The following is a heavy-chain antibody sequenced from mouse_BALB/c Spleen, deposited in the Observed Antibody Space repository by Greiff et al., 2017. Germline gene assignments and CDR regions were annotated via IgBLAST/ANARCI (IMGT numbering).Heavy chain of an antibody. Sequence: VKLVESGPGLVAPSQSLSITCTVSGFSLTSYGVHWVRQPPGKGLEWLGVIWAGGSTNYNSALMSRLSISKDNSKSQVFLKMNSLQTDDTAMYYCARTYDYDGRWFAYWGQGTLVTVSA. CDR1: GFSLTSYG. D-gene: IGHD2-4*01. CDR3: ARTYDYDGRWFAY. J-gene: IGHJ3*01. CDR2: IWAGGST. V-gene: IGHV2-9*02.